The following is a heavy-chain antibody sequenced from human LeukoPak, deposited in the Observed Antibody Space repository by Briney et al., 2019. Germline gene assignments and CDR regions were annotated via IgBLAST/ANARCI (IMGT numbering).Heavy chain of an antibody. CDR1: GGTFSSYA. Sequence: VASVKVSCKASGGTFSSYAISWVRQAPGQGLEWMGGIIPIFGTANYAQKFQGRVTITADESTSTAYMELSSPRSEDTAVYYCASHYDFWSGYSPNWFDPWGQGTLVTVSS. D-gene: IGHD3-3*01. V-gene: IGHV1-69*13. CDR3: ASHYDFWSGYSPNWFDP. J-gene: IGHJ5*02. CDR2: IIPIFGTA.